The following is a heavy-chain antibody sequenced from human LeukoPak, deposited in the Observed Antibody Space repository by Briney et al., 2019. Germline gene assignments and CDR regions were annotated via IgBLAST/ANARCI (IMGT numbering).Heavy chain of an antibody. D-gene: IGHD2-21*02. Sequence: PGGSLRLSXAASGFTFSNAWMSWVRQAPGKGLEWVGRIKSKTDGGTTDYAAPVKGRFTISRDDSKNTLYLQMNSLKTEDTAVYYCTAITHIVVVTASWGQGTLVTVSS. J-gene: IGHJ5*02. CDR1: GFTFSNAW. CDR3: TAITHIVVVTAS. CDR2: IKSKTDGGTT. V-gene: IGHV3-15*01.